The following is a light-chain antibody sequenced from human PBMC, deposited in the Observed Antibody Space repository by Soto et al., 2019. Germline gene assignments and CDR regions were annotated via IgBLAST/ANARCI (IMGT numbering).Light chain of an antibody. CDR3: LQYKNSPIT. Sequence: DIQMTQSPSTLSASVGDRVTITCRASRGISSYLAWYQQKPGKAPKLLIYKASSLESGVSSRFSGSGSGTDFTLAISSLQPEDSATYYCLQYKNSPITFGQGTRLEI. V-gene: IGKV1-5*03. CDR1: RGISSY. J-gene: IGKJ5*01. CDR2: KAS.